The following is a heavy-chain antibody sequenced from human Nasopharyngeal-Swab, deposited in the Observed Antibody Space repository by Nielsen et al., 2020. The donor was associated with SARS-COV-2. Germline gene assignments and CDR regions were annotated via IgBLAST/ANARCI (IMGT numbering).Heavy chain of an antibody. J-gene: IGHJ6*02. Sequence: GESLKFSCAASGFTFSSYSMNWVRQAPGKGLEWVSSISSSSSYIYYADSVKGRFTISRDNAKNSLSLQMNSLRAEDTAVYYCARSKHSGSYYYGMDVWGQGTTVTVSS. CDR2: ISSSSSYI. V-gene: IGHV3-21*01. CDR1: GFTFSSYS. CDR3: ARSKHSGSYYYGMDV. D-gene: IGHD1-26*01.